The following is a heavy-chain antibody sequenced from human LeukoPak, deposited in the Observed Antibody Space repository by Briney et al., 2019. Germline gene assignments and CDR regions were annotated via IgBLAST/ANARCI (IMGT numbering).Heavy chain of an antibody. V-gene: IGHV3-23*01. CDR1: GFTFSSYA. CDR2: VVSDGYKA. CDR3: AKEIVFLFGDP. J-gene: IGHJ5*02. D-gene: IGHD2/OR15-2a*01. Sequence: GGSLRLSCAASGFTFSSYAMSWVRQAPGKGLEWVATVVSDGYKAYYADSVKGRFAISRDNSQNTVHLQMNSLRAEDTATYYCAKEIVFLFGDPWGQGALVTVSS.